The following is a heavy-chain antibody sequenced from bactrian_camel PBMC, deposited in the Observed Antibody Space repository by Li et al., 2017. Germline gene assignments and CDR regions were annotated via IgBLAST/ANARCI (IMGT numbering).Heavy chain of an antibody. CDR1: GFTFSTYA. Sequence: QLVESGGGLVQPGESLRLSCAASGFTFSTYAMSWVRQAPGKGLEWMSGIYSDGGNTYYAASVKGRFTISRDNAKNTLYLQMNSLKPEDTAMYYCAGTSVWLRFGLSKHLYDYWGQGTQVTVS. CDR3: AGTSVWLRFGLSKHLYDY. D-gene: IGHD5*01. CDR2: IYSDGGNT. J-gene: IGHJ4*01. V-gene: IGHV3S7*01.